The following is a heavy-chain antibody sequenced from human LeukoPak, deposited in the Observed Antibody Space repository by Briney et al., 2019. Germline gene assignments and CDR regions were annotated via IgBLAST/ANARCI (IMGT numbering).Heavy chain of an antibody. D-gene: IGHD2-15*01. V-gene: IGHV3-53*01. CDR1: GFSVRNNY. Sequence: GGSLRLSCAASGFSVRNNYMAWVRQAPGKGLEWVSIIYSGGSIYYAEAVEGRFPISRDDSKNMVFLEMDSLRADDTAVYFCARTGSPLRYCDRWGQGPLVTVP. CDR2: IYSGGSI. CDR3: ARTGSPLRYCDR. J-gene: IGHJ5*02.